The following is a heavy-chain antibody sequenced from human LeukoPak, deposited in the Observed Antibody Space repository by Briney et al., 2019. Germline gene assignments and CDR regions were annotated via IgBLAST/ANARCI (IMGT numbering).Heavy chain of an antibody. D-gene: IGHD5-18*01. CDR1: GLTFSSYG. J-gene: IGHJ4*02. V-gene: IGHV3-30*02. Sequence: GGSLRLSCAASGLTFSSYGMHWVRQAPGKGLEWVAFIRYDGSNKYYADSVKGRFTISRDNSKNTLYLQMNSLRAEDTAVYYCAKEIRGDSYAESDYGGQETLVTVSS. CDR3: AKEIRGDSYAESDY. CDR2: IRYDGSNK.